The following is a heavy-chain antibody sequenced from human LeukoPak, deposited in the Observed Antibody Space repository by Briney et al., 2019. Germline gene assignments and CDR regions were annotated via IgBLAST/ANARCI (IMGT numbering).Heavy chain of an antibody. V-gene: IGHV3-7*05. CDR1: GFTFDNYW. CDR3: ASTQTFDY. CDR2: IKQDGSEK. Sequence: GGSLRLSCAAAGFTFDNYWISWVRQAPGKGLEWVANIKQDGSEKYYADSVKGRFTISRDNAKSSLYLQLNSLRVEDTAVYHCASTQTFDYWGQGTLVTVPS. J-gene: IGHJ4*02.